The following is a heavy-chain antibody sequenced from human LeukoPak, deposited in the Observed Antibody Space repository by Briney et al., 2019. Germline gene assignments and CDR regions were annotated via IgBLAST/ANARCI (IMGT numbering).Heavy chain of an antibody. V-gene: IGHV1-18*01. CDR2: ISAYNGNT. J-gene: IGHJ4*02. CDR3: ARNPLTIVGATGVDY. Sequence: ASVKVSCKASGYTFTSYGISWVRQAPGQGLEWMGWISAYNGNTNYAQKLQGRVTMTTDTSTSTAYMELRSLRSDDTAVYYCARNPLTIVGATGVDYWGQGTLVTVSS. CDR1: GYTFTSYG. D-gene: IGHD1-26*01.